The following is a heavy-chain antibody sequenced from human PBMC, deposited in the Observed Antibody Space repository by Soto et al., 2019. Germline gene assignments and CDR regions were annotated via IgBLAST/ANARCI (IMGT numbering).Heavy chain of an antibody. CDR1: GYTFINYG. D-gene: IGHD6-19*01. J-gene: IGHJ4*02. CDR2: ISGYNGNT. Sequence: ASVKVSCKTFGYTFINYGISWVRQAPGEGLEWLGWISGYNGNTNSAQKVQGRVTMSTDTSTSTAYMELRSLRSDDTAVYYCARSGAVLTTHFDSWGQGTLVTVSS. CDR3: ARSGAVLTTHFDS. V-gene: IGHV1-18*01.